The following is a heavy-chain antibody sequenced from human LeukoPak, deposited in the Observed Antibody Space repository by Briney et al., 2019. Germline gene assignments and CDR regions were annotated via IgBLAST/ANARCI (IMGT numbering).Heavy chain of an antibody. Sequence: SETLSLTCTVSGGSISSSSYYWGWIRQPPGKGLEWIGSIHYSGSTNYNPSLKSRVTISVDTSKNQFSLKLSSVTAADTAVYYCARESDCSGGSCYEIWGQGTLVTVSS. CDR1: GGSISSSSYY. CDR3: ARESDCSGGSCYEI. D-gene: IGHD2-15*01. J-gene: IGHJ4*02. CDR2: IHYSGST. V-gene: IGHV4-39*07.